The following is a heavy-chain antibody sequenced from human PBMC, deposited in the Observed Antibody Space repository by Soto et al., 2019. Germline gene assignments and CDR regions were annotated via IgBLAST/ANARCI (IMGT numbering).Heavy chain of an antibody. D-gene: IGHD3-10*01. CDR2: ISGSGGST. CDR1: GFTFSTYA. Sequence: GGSLRLSCAASGFTFSTYAMSWVRQAPGKGLEWVSGISGSGGSTYYADSVKGRFTISRDNSQNTLYLQMDSLRAEDTAVYYCAKGNKPRGAYYFDYWGQGTLVTVSS. CDR3: AKGNKPRGAYYFDY. J-gene: IGHJ4*02. V-gene: IGHV3-23*01.